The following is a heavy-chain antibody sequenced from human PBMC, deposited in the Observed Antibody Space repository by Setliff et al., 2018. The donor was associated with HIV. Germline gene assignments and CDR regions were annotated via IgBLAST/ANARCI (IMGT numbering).Heavy chain of an antibody. CDR2: IDPADSYT. D-gene: IGHD3-3*01. V-gene: IGHV5-10-1*01. Sequence: PGESLKISCKGSGFSFTSYWISWVRQMPGKGLEWMGRIDPADSYTHYSPSFQGHITISIDKSISSASLHWSSLRTSDTAIYYCARHFGHNPGWFDSWGQGTLVTVSS. CDR1: GFSFTSYW. J-gene: IGHJ5*01. CDR3: ARHFGHNPGWFDS.